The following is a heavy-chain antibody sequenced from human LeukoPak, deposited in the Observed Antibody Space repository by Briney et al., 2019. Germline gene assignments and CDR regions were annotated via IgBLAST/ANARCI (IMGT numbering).Heavy chain of an antibody. CDR1: GFTFSSYS. CDR2: ISSSSSYI. D-gene: IGHD6-19*01. J-gene: IGHJ4*02. Sequence: GGPLRLSCAASGFTFSSYSMNWVRQAPGKGLEWVSSISSSSSYIYYADSVKGRFTISRDNAKNSLYLQMNSLRAEDTAVYYCAKHSGIAVAGIRYWGQGTLVTVSS. CDR3: AKHSGIAVAGIRY. V-gene: IGHV3-21*01.